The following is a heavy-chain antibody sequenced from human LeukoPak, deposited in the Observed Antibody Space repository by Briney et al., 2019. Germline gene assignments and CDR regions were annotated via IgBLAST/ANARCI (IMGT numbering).Heavy chain of an antibody. CDR3: ARDRVGAISL. D-gene: IGHD1-26*01. CDR2: IYYSGST. Sequence: SETLSLTCTVSGGSISSYYWSWIRQPPGKGLEWIGYIYYSGSTNYNPFLKSRVTISVDTSKNQFSLKLSSVTAADTAVYYCARDRVGAISLWGQGTLVTVSS. CDR1: GGSISSYY. J-gene: IGHJ4*02. V-gene: IGHV4-59*01.